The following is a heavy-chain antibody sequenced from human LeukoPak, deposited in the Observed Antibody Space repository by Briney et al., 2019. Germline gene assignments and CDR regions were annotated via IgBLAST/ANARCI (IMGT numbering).Heavy chain of an antibody. CDR2: IYHSGST. CDR1: GGSISSSNG. Sequence: PSGTLSLTCAVSGGSISSSNGWSWVRQPPGKGLEWIGEIYHSGSTNYNPSLKSRVTISVDKSKNQFSLKLSSVTAADTAVYYCARAPYCGGDCDTPYFDYWGQGTLVTVSS. J-gene: IGHJ4*02. CDR3: ARAPYCGGDCDTPYFDY. D-gene: IGHD2-21*02. V-gene: IGHV4-4*02.